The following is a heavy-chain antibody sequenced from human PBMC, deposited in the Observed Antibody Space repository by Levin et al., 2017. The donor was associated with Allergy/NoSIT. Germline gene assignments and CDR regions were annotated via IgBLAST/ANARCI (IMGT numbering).Heavy chain of an antibody. J-gene: IGHJ3*02. CDR1: GYTFTGYY. CDR2: INPDNGAT. D-gene: IGHD2-15*01. CDR3: ARGGCSGGRCAETEAFEN. Sequence: GESLKISCKASGYTFTGYYMHWVRQAPGQGLEWMAWINPDNGATHNAQKFQGRVSMTRDTTVTTVYLELSSLRSDDTAIYYCARGGCSGGRCAETEAFENWGQGTMVTVSS. V-gene: IGHV1-2*02.